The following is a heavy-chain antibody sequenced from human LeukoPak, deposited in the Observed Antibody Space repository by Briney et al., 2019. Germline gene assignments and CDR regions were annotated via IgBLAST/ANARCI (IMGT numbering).Heavy chain of an antibody. CDR2: IYYSGST. CDR3: ARHSSSWYSNWFDP. V-gene: IGHV4-59*08. CDR1: GGSISSYY. J-gene: IGHJ5*02. Sequence: SETLSLTCTVSGGSISSYYWSWIRQPPGKGLEWIGYIYYSGSTNYSPSLKSRVTISVDTSKNQFSLKLSSVTAADTAVYYCARHSSSWYSNWFDPWGQGTLVTVSS. D-gene: IGHD6-13*01.